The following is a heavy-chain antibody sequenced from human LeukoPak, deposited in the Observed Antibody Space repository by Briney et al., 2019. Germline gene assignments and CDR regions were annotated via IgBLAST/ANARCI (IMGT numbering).Heavy chain of an antibody. J-gene: IGHJ3*02. Sequence: PGGSLRLSCAASGFTFSNYGMHWVRQAPDKGLEWVAFLQNDGSDIHYADSVEGRFTISRDNSKNTLYLQMNSLRAEDTAVYYCANRRGTQVLGNNIDIWGQGTLVTVSS. D-gene: IGHD1-1*01. CDR3: ANRRGTQVLGNNIDI. CDR2: LQNDGSDI. CDR1: GFTFSNYG. V-gene: IGHV3-30*02.